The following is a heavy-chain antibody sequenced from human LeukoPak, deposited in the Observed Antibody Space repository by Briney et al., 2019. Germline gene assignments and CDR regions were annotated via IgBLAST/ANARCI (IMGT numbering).Heavy chain of an antibody. J-gene: IGHJ3*02. Sequence: GGSLRLSCAASGFTFSSHAMSWVRQAPGKGLEWVSAISGSGGSTYYADSVKGRFTISRDNSKNTLYLQMNSRRAEDTAVYYCAKSAYDSSGYYFLADAFDIWGQGTMVTVSS. CDR1: GFTFSSHA. CDR2: ISGSGGST. V-gene: IGHV3-23*01. CDR3: AKSAYDSSGYYFLADAFDI. D-gene: IGHD3-22*01.